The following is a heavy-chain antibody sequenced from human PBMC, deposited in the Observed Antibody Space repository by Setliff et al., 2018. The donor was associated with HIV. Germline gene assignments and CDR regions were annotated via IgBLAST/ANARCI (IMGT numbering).Heavy chain of an antibody. CDR2: IHTSGST. CDR3: ARVFPPIRGAPFGTPPGAFDL. Sequence: SGTLSLTCIVSGDSMNTYYWSWIRQPDGKGPEWIGRIHTSGSTIYNTSLRSRVTMSVDTSTNEFSLKLSSVTAADTAVYHCARVFPPIRGAPFGTPPGAFDLWGHGTMVTVSS. V-gene: IGHV4-4*07. D-gene: IGHD2-2*02. J-gene: IGHJ3*01. CDR1: GDSMNTYY.